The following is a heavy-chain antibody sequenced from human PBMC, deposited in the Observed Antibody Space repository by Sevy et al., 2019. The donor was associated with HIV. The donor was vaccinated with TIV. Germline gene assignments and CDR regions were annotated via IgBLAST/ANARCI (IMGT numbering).Heavy chain of an antibody. CDR2: LSFGCGEI. D-gene: IGHD2-8*01. CDR1: GFTFSKYS. Sequence: GGSLRLSCAASGFTFSKYSMSWVRQPPGKGLEWVSTLSFGCGEINYADSVKGRFTISRDNAKSSMYLQMNNLRPEDTAVYYCAREGCTKPHDHWGQGTLVTVSS. CDR3: AREGCTKPHDH. V-gene: IGHV3-23*01. J-gene: IGHJ4*02.